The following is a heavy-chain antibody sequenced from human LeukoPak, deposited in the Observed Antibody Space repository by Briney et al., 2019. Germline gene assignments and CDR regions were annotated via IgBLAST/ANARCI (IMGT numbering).Heavy chain of an antibody. CDR1: GGSISSSSYY. D-gene: IGHD2-2*01. CDR3: ARMGYCSSTSCLLNGMDV. V-gene: IGHV4-39*01. CDR2: IYYSGST. Sequence: SETLSLTCTVSGGSISSSSYYWGWIRQPPGKGLEWIGSIYYSGSTYYNPSLKSRVTISVDTSKNQFSLKLSSVTAADTAVYYCARMGYCSSTSCLLNGMDVWGQGTTVTVSS. J-gene: IGHJ6*02.